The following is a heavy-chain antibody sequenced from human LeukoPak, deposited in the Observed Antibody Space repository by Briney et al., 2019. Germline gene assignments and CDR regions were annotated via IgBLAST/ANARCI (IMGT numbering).Heavy chain of an antibody. D-gene: IGHD5-12*01. Sequence: PGGSLRLSCAASGFTFNNYSMNWVRQAPGKGLEWVAYISSSSRTTYYADSVKGRFTISRDNAKNSLYLQMNSLRAEDTAVYYCARGPSGYHNTGGQGTLVTVSS. CDR3: ARGPSGYHNT. CDR1: GFTFNNYS. J-gene: IGHJ4*02. V-gene: IGHV3-48*04. CDR2: ISSSSRTT.